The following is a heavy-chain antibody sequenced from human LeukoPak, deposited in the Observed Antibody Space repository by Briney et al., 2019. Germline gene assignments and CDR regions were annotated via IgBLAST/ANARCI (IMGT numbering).Heavy chain of an antibody. CDR2: IGSSGGTT. V-gene: IGHV3-23*01. CDR1: A. D-gene: IGHD3-10*01. J-gene: IGHJ4*02. Sequence: AXXWXRXXXXXXXXWVSGIGSSGGTTYYADSVRGRFTISRDNSKNTLHLQMNSLRAEDTAVYYCARGYYGSGIDYWGQGTLVTVSS. CDR3: ARGYYGSGIDY.